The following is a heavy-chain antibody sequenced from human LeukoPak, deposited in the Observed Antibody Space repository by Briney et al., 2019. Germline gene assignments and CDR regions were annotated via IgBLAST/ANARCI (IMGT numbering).Heavy chain of an antibody. J-gene: IGHJ4*02. Sequence: GASLKFSSKGSGSGFTSYWIGWVRQPPGKGLEWMGVINPDESDTRYSPSFQGHVTISADESISTPYLQWSTLEGSDTAIYYCARQGSSLYSIDFWGEGTLVTVSS. D-gene: IGHD6-13*01. CDR2: INPDESDT. V-gene: IGHV5-51*01. CDR3: ARQGSSLYSIDF. CDR1: GSGFTSYW.